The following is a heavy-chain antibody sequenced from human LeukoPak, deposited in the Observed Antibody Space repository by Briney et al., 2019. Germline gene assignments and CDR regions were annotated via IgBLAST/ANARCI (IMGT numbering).Heavy chain of an antibody. CDR3: AKESPYSSPRNYYFDY. D-gene: IGHD5-18*01. CDR1: GFTFSSYA. Sequence: GGSLRLSSAASGFTFSSYAMSWVRQAPGKGLEWVSAISSNTGRTYYADSVKGRFTISRDNSKNTLSLQMNSLRAEDTAIYYCAKESPYSSPRNYYFDYWGQGTLVTVSS. J-gene: IGHJ4*02. V-gene: IGHV3-23*01. CDR2: ISSNTGRT.